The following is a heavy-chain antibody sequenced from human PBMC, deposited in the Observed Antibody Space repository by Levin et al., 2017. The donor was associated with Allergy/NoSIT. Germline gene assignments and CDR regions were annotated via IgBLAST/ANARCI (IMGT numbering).Heavy chain of an antibody. CDR2: ILNGGRSK. CDR1: GFTFSDYT. Sequence: GGSLRLSCAASGFTFSDYTMHWVRQAPGKGLEWVALILNGGRSKYSADSAKGRFTISRDNSKNTLYLQMDSLRPEDTAVYYCAREGYYDTNTYMSAFDSWGQGTMVTVSS. D-gene: IGHD3-22*01. CDR3: AREGYYDTNTYMSAFDS. J-gene: IGHJ3*02. V-gene: IGHV3-30-3*01.